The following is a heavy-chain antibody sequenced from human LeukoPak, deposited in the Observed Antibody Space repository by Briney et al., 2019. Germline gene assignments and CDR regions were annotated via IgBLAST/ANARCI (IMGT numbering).Heavy chain of an antibody. CDR2: VIPIFGTA. Sequence: SVKVSCKASGGTISSYAISWVRQAPGQGLEWMGGVIPIFGTANYAQKFQGRVTITADESTSTAYMELSSLRSEDTAVYYCARDRCSSTSCSLHDAFDIWGQGTMVTVSS. CDR3: ARDRCSSTSCSLHDAFDI. D-gene: IGHD2-2*01. V-gene: IGHV1-69*13. CDR1: GGTISSYA. J-gene: IGHJ3*02.